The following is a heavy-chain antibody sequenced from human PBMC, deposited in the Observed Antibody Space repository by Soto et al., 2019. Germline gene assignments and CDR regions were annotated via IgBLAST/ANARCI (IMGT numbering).Heavy chain of an antibody. D-gene: IGHD3-3*01. Sequence: QVTLNEAGPTVVSPTETLTLTCRFSGFSLTTSGVGGGWIRQSPGRAPEWLALIYWDGDKRYRSSLKSRLTITTDTSTNQVVLTVSDLDPADTATYYCANRVLRTVFGLVTTTAIYFDFWGQGTPVAVSS. V-gene: IGHV2-5*02. J-gene: IGHJ4*02. CDR3: ANRVLRTVFGLVTTTAIYFDF. CDR1: GFSLTTSGVG. CDR2: IYWDGDK.